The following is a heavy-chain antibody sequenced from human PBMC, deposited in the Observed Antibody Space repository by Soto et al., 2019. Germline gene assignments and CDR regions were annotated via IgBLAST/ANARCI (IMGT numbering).Heavy chain of an antibody. D-gene: IGHD2-21*01. J-gene: IGHJ1*01. CDR1: GYTFTSFP. V-gene: IGHV1-3*01. Sequence: QVQLVQSGAEVKKPGASVTVSCKASGYTFTSFPIHWVRQAPGQRLEWMGWINAGNGDTKYSQKFQDRVTVTRDTSASTAYMELIRLRSEDTAVYYCTRAPRGENWGQGTLVTVSS. CDR3: TRAPRGEN. CDR2: INAGNGDT.